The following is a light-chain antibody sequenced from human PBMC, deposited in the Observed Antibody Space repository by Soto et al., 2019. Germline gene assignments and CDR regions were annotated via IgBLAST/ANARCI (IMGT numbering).Light chain of an antibody. V-gene: IGLV2-8*01. CDR2: EVT. Sequence: QSALTQPPSASGSPGQSVTISCTGISSDLGHYNYVSWYQQHPGKAPKLMIYEVTKRPSGVPDRFSASKSANTASLTVSGLQPEDEADYYCSSYAGSNRVFGTGNKLTFL. CDR1: SSDLGHYNY. J-gene: IGLJ1*01. CDR3: SSYAGSNRV.